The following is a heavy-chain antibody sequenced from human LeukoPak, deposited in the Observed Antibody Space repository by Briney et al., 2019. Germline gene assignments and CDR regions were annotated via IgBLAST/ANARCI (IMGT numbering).Heavy chain of an antibody. J-gene: IGHJ6*03. CDR2: ISSTSSTK. Sequence: GGSLRLSCAGSGFIFSSYSLNWVRQAPGKGLEWVSYISSTSSTKYYADSVKGRFTISRDNAKNSLYLQMNSLRADDTAVYYCARFAAGGSYYYYMDVWGKGTTVTVSS. CDR1: GFIFSSYS. D-gene: IGHD6-25*01. CDR3: ARFAAGGSYYYYMDV. V-gene: IGHV3-48*01.